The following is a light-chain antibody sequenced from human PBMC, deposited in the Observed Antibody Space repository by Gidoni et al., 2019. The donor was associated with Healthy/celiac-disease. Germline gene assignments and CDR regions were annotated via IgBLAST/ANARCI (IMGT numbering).Light chain of an antibody. CDR3: CSYAGSYTPVV. CDR1: NNDVGGYNY. J-gene: IGLJ2*01. CDR2: DVS. Sequence: QSALTQPRPVSGSPGQSVTISCTGTNNDVGGYNYVSWYQQHPGKAPKVMIYDVSKRPSGVPDRFSGSKSGNTASLTISGLQAEDEADYYCCSYAGSYTPVVFGGGTKLTVL. V-gene: IGLV2-11*01.